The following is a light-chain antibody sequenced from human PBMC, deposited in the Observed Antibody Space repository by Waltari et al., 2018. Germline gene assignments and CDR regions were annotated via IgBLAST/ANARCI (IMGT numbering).Light chain of an antibody. Sequence: IVMTQSPLPLPVTPGASASISCRSSPSLLHSNDQNYLEWYFQKPGQSPQPLIFLGSNRASGVPDRFRGRGSGTDFTLEISRVEAEDVGIYFCMQALQTPWTFGQGTKVEIK. CDR2: LGS. CDR1: PSLLHSNDQNY. J-gene: IGKJ1*01. CDR3: MQALQTPWT. V-gene: IGKV2-28*01.